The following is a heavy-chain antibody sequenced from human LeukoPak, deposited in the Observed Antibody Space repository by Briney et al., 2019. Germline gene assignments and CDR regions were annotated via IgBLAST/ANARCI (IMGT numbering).Heavy chain of an antibody. CDR1: GFSFRNAW. J-gene: IGHJ4*02. D-gene: IGHD3-22*01. CDR2: IKTKTDGETI. V-gene: IGHV3-15*01. Sequence: GGSLRLSCAASGFSFRNAWMSWVRQAPGKGLEWVGRIKTKTDGETIDYAAPVKGRSTISRDDSKNMVYLLMNSLKTEDTAVYYCTTSYYDSSGFRAWGQGTLVTVSS. CDR3: TTSYYDSSGFRA.